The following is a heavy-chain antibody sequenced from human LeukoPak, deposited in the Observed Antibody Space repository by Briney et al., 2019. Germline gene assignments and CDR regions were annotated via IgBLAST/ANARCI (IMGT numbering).Heavy chain of an antibody. CDR3: ARSRSADFS. J-gene: IGHJ4*02. CDR1: GFTFSSYW. CDR2: IYSGGST. D-gene: IGHD3/OR15-3a*01. V-gene: IGHV3-66*01. Sequence: PGGSLRLSCAASGFTFSSYWMHWVRQGPGKGLVWVSVIYSGGSTYYADSVKGRFTISRDNSKNTLYLQMNSLRAEDTAVYYCARSRSADFSGGQGTLVTVSS.